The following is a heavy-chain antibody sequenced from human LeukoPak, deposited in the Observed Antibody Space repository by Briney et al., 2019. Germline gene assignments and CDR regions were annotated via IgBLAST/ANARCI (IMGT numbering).Heavy chain of an antibody. Sequence: PGGTLRLSCAASGFIFSSYAMSWVRQAPGKGLEWVSAISGSGGSTYYADSVKGRFHNPRDNSKNTLYLQINSLRAEDTAVYYCARGTSLRHYYYYYMDVWGKGTTVTVSS. CDR1: GFIFSSYA. D-gene: IGHD4-17*01. CDR2: ISGSGGST. CDR3: ARGTSLRHYYYYYMDV. V-gene: IGHV3-23*01. J-gene: IGHJ6*03.